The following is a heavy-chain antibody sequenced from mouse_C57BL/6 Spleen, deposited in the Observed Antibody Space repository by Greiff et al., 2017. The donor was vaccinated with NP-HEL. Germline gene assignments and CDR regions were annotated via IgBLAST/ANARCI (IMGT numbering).Heavy chain of an antibody. V-gene: IGHV1-81*01. CDR2: IYPRSGNT. J-gene: IGHJ4*01. D-gene: IGHD2-10*02. Sequence: QVQLQQSGAELARPGASVKLSCKASGYTFTSYGISWVKQRTGQGLEWIGEIYPRSGNTYYNEKFKGKATLTADKSSSTAYMELRSLTSEDSAVYFCAREGEYPYGNYSYAMDYWGQGTSVTVSS. CDR1: GYTFTSYG. CDR3: AREGEYPYGNYSYAMDY.